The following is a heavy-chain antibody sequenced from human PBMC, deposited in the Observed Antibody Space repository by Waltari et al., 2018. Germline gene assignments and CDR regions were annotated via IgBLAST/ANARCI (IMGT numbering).Heavy chain of an antibody. V-gene: IGHV3-7*01. J-gene: IGHJ4*02. CDR1: GFTISRLW. D-gene: IGHD1-1*01. Sequence: EAQLVQSGGGLVQPGGSLNLSCAASGFTISRLWMTWIRQAPGQGLQWVAHIGQDGSDKYYVDSVKGRFTISRDNAENSLLLQMSSLRVEDTALYYCVGWNDPINSWGQGTLVAVSS. CDR3: VGWNDPINS. CDR2: IGQDGSDK.